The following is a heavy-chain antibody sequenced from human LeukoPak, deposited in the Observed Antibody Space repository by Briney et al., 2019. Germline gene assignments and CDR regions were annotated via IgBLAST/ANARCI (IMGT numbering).Heavy chain of an antibody. D-gene: IGHD2-2*02. V-gene: IGHV4-39*01. CDR3: ARQRYCSSTSCYRRWFDP. CDR1: GGSISSSSYY. CDR2: IYYSGST. J-gene: IGHJ5*02. Sequence: SETLSLTSTVSGGSISSSSYYWGWIRQPPGKGLEWIGSIYYSGSTYYNPSLKSRVTISVDTSKNQFSLKLSSVTAADTAVYYCARQRYCSSTSCYRRWFDPWGQGTLVTVSS.